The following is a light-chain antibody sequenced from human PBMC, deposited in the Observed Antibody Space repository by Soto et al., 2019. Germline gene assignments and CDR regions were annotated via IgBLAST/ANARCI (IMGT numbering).Light chain of an antibody. V-gene: IGKV3-20*01. Sequence: EAVLTQSPGTLSLSLGERATLSCRASQSVSNSYLAWYQQKPGQAPRLLIYGASSRATGIPDRFSGSGSGKDFTITISRLEPEDLAVYYCQQYGSSPRTFGQGTKLEI. CDR1: QSVSNSY. CDR3: QQYGSSPRT. CDR2: GAS. J-gene: IGKJ2*01.